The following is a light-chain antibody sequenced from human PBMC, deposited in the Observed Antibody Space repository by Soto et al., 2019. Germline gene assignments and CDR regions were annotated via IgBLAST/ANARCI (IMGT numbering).Light chain of an antibody. V-gene: IGLV1-47*02. Sequence: SVMTQPPPASGTPGQRVTISCSGSSSNIGSNYVYWYQQLPGTAPKLLIYSNNQRPSGVPDRFSGSKSGTSASLAISGLRSEDEADYYCAAWDDSLSGRYGFGTGTKVTVL. CDR3: AAWDDSLSGRYG. CDR1: SSNIGSNY. J-gene: IGLJ1*01. CDR2: SNN.